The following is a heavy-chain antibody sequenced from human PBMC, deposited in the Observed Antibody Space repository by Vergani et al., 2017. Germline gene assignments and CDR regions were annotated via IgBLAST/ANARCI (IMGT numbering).Heavy chain of an antibody. CDR1: GFTFSSYA. CDR3: AKYRIGDSNTFDY. CDR2: ISGSGGST. Sequence: EVQLLESGGGLVQPGGSLRLSCAASGFTFSSYAMSWVRQAPGKGLEWVSAISGSGGSTYYADSVKGLFTISRDNSKNTLYLQMNSLRAEDTAVYYCAKYRIGDSNTFDYWGQGTLVTVSS. J-gene: IGHJ4*02. V-gene: IGHV3-23*01. D-gene: IGHD2-21*02.